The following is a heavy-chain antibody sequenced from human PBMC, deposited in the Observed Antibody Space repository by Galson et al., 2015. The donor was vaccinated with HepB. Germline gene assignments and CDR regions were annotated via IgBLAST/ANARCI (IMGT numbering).Heavy chain of an antibody. J-gene: IGHJ4*02. CDR2: IRGKACGGTT. CDR1: GFIFGDYA. Sequence: SLRLSCAASGFIFGDYAMSWFRQAPGEGLEWVGFIRGKACGGTTKFAASVKGRFTISRDDSKSIAYLQMNSLKSEDTAVYYCARVLGPYYDDSSGYGDYWGQGTLVTVSS. CDR3: ARVLGPYYDDSSGYGDY. V-gene: IGHV3-49*03. D-gene: IGHD3-22*01.